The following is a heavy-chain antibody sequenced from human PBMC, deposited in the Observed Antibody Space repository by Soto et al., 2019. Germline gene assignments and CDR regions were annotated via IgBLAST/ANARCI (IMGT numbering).Heavy chain of an antibody. D-gene: IGHD3-9*01. CDR1: GGSISSGGYY. Sequence: SETLSLTCTVSGGSISSGGYYWSWIRQHPGKGLEWIGYIYYSGSTYYNPSLKSRVTISVDTSKNQFSLKLSSVTAADTAVYYCARDNGDYDILTGSYYFDYWGQGTLVTVSS. CDR2: IYYSGST. J-gene: IGHJ4*02. CDR3: ARDNGDYDILTGSYYFDY. V-gene: IGHV4-31*03.